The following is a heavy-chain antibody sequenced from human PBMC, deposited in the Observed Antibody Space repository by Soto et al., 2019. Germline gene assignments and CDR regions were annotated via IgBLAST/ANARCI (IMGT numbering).Heavy chain of an antibody. Sequence: PSWTLSLTSTVSGGSITNYYWSWILQPPGKGLEWIGYIYSSGSTYYNPSLKSRVTISLDTSKNQFSLRLTSMSAADTAVYYCAREADPIFCTGGSCYGGWFDTWGQGTLVTVSS. CDR2: IYSSGST. CDR1: GGSITNYY. V-gene: IGHV4-59*01. D-gene: IGHD2-15*01. CDR3: AREADPIFCTGGSCYGGWFDT. J-gene: IGHJ5*02.